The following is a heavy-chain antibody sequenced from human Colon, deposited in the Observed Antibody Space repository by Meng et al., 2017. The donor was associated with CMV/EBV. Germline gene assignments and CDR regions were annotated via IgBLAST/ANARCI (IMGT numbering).Heavy chain of an antibody. CDR1: GFTLSQAG. Sequence: ALGFTLSQAGMGWVRQTQGKGLEWVCRIYSKTDGGTADYASPVKGRFTISRDDSKNTLYLQMNSLQTEDTGVYYCTTPPCFHIMYWGQGSLVTVSS. CDR2: IYSKTDGGTA. CDR3: TTPPCFHIMY. V-gene: IGHV3-15*05. J-gene: IGHJ4*01. D-gene: IGHD3-16*01.